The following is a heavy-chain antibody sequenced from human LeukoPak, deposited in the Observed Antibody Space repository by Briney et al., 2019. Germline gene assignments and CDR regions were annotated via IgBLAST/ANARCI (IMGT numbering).Heavy chain of an antibody. CDR1: GGSVSSVSSY. CDR3: ARLGFGELIPSLSDY. V-gene: IGHV4-61*02. D-gene: IGHD3-10*01. CDR2: IYTSGIT. J-gene: IGHJ4*02. Sequence: PSETLSLTCTVSGGSVSSVSSYWSWVRQPAGKGLEWIGRIYTSGITDYNPSLKSRVTISVDTSKNQFSLKLSSVTAADTAVYYCARLGFGELIPSLSDYWGQGTLVTVSS.